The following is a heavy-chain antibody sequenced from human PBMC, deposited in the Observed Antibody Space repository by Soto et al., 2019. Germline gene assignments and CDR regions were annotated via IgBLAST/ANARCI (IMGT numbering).Heavy chain of an antibody. CDR2: IYYSGST. Sequence: SETLSLTCTVSGGSISSSSYYWGWIRQPPGKGLEWIGSIYYSGSTYYNPSLKSRVTLSVDTSKNQFSLKLSSVTAADTAVYYCARHPAARDAFDIWGQGTMVTVSS. D-gene: IGHD2-15*01. V-gene: IGHV4-39*01. CDR3: ARHPAARDAFDI. CDR1: GGSISSSSYY. J-gene: IGHJ3*02.